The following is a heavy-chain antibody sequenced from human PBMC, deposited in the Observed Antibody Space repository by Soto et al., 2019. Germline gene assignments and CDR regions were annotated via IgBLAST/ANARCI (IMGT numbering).Heavy chain of an antibody. D-gene: IGHD4-17*01. CDR3: ARARREQTDYGGYYFDY. CDR1: GYTFTSYY. J-gene: IGHJ4*02. Sequence: ASVKVSCKASGYTFTSYYMHWVRQAPGQGLEWMGIINPSGGSTSYAQKFQGRVTMTRDTSTSTVYMELSSLRSEDTAVYYCARARREQTDYGGYYFDYWGQGTLVTVSS. CDR2: INPSGGST. V-gene: IGHV1-46*01.